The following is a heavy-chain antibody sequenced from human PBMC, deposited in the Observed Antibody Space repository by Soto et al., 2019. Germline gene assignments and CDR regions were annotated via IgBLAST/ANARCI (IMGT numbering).Heavy chain of an antibody. V-gene: IGHV3-7*01. Sequence: PGGSLRLSCAASGFTFSSYWISWVRQAPGKGLEWVANIKQEGREKYYVDSVKGRVTISRDNAKNSLYLKMNSLRAEDTAVYYCARTDLYDSSFFDYWGQGTLGTVSS. D-gene: IGHD3-22*01. CDR3: ARTDLYDSSFFDY. J-gene: IGHJ4*02. CDR1: GFTFSSYW. CDR2: IKQEGREK.